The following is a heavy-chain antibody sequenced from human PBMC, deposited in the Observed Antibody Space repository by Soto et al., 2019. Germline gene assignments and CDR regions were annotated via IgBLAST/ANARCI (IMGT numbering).Heavy chain of an antibody. CDR1: GFTFKTHA. D-gene: IGHD3-10*01. Sequence: QVQLVESGGGVVQPGTSLRLACAASGFTFKTHAMHWVRQAPGKGLESMAVIAYDGNEKFYADSVKGRFTISRDNSKNSLELQINTLRIEDTAVYYCEKEVGDYVPCYYGVDVWGEGTTGTDSS. V-gene: IGHV3-30*18. J-gene: IGHJ6*04. CDR3: EKEVGDYVPCYYGVDV. CDR2: IAYDGNEK.